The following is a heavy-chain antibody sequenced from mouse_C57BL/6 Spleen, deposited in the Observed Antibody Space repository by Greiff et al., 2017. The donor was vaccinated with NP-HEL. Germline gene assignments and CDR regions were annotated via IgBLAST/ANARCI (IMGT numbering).Heavy chain of an antibody. CDR1: GFTFTDYY. Sequence: DVQLVESGGGLVQPGGSLSLSCAASGFTFTDYYMSWVRQPPGKALEWLGFIRNKANGYTTEYSASVKGRFTISRDNSQSILYLQMNALRAEDSATYYCARYKKNSNSFDYWGQGTTLTVSS. CDR3: ARYKKNSNSFDY. D-gene: IGHD2-5*01. V-gene: IGHV7-3*01. CDR2: IRNKANGYTT. J-gene: IGHJ2*01.